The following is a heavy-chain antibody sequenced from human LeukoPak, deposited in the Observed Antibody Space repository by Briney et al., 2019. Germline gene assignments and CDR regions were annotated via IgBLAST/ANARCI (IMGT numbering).Heavy chain of an antibody. D-gene: IGHD3-9*01. CDR2: ISYDGSNK. CDR3: AKEKLRYFDWLPKVGDYYYYGMDV. J-gene: IGHJ6*02. CDR1: GFTFSSYG. V-gene: IGHV3-30*18. Sequence: GGSLRLSCAASGFTFSSYGMHWVRQAPGKGLEWVAVISYDGSNKYYADSVRGRFTISRDNSKNTLYLQMNSLRAEDTAVYYCAKEKLRYFDWLPKVGDYYYYGMDVWGQGTTVTVSS.